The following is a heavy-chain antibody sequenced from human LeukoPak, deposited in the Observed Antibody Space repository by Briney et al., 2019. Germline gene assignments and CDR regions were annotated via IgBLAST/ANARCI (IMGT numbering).Heavy chain of an antibody. V-gene: IGHV3-48*03. CDR2: ISISGSTI. CDR1: GFTFSSYE. J-gene: IGHJ4*02. Sequence: GGSLRLSCAASGFTFSSYEMNWVRQAPGKGLEWVSYISISGSTIYYADSVKGRFTISRDNAKNSLYLQMNSLRAEDTAVYYCARAGVGCSGGSCYSEAYFDYWGQGTLVTVSS. CDR3: ARAGVGCSGGSCYSEAYFDY. D-gene: IGHD2-15*01.